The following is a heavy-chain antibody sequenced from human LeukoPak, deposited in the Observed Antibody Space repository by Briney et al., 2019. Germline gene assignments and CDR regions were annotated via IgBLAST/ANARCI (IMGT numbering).Heavy chain of an antibody. CDR3: ARDANDYGDFPRFDY. CDR2: INPNSGGT. J-gene: IGHJ4*02. CDR1: GYTFTGYY. Sequence: GASVKVSCKASGYTFTGYYMHWVRQAPGQGLEWMGWINPNSGGTNYAQKFQGRVTMTRDTSISTAYMELSRLRSDDTAVYYCARDANDYGDFPRFDYWGQGTLVTVSS. V-gene: IGHV1-2*02. D-gene: IGHD4-17*01.